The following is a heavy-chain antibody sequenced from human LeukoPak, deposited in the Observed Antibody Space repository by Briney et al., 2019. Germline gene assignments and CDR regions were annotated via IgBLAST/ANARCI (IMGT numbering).Heavy chain of an antibody. J-gene: IGHJ4*02. V-gene: IGHV1-18*01. D-gene: IGHD2-15*01. CDR1: GYTFTSYG. CDR3: ARSPCGGYSCSSPFDY. Sequence: EASVKVSCKASGYTFTSYGISWVRQAPGQGLEWMGWISAYNGNTNYAQKLQGRVTMTTDTSTSTAYMELRSLRSDDTAVYYCARSPCGGYSCSSPFDYWGQGTLVTVSS. CDR2: ISAYNGNT.